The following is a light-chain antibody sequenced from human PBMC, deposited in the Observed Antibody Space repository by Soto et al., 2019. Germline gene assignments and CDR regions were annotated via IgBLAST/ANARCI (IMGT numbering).Light chain of an antibody. CDR2: KAS. CDR3: QQYNSYSWT. V-gene: IGKV1-5*03. J-gene: IGKJ1*01. CDR1: QSISSW. Sequence: DIQMTQSPSTLSASLGDRVTITCRASQSISSWLAWYQQKPGKAPKLLIYKASSLESGVPSRFSGSGYGTEFTLTISSLQPDDFATYYCQQYNSYSWTFGQGTKVDIK.